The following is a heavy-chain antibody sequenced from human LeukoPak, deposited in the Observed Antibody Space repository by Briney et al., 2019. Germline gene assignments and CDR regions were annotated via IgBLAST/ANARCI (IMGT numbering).Heavy chain of an antibody. CDR1: GYTFTGYY. D-gene: IGHD3-10*01. V-gene: IGHV1-2*06. Sequence: ASVKVSCKASGYTFTGYYMHWVRQAPGQGLEWMGRINPNSGGTNYAQKFQGRVTMTRDTSISTAYMELSRLRSDDTAVYYCARVSILWSGESFDYWGQGTLVTVSS. CDR3: ARVSILWSGESFDY. CDR2: INPNSGGT. J-gene: IGHJ4*02.